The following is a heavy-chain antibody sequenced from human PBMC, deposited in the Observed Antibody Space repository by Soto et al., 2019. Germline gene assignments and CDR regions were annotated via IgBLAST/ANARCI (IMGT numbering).Heavy chain of an antibody. J-gene: IGHJ4*02. CDR3: ARSRFIAAAGTTLFDY. D-gene: IGHD6-13*01. CDR2: IIPIFGTA. Sequence: QVQLVQSWAEVQKPGSSVKVSCKASGGTFSSYAISWLRQAPGQGLEWMGGIIPIFGTANYAQKFQGRVTITADESTSTAYMELSSLRSEDTAVYYCARSRFIAAAGTTLFDYWGQGTLVTVSS. V-gene: IGHV1-69*01. CDR1: GGTFSSYA.